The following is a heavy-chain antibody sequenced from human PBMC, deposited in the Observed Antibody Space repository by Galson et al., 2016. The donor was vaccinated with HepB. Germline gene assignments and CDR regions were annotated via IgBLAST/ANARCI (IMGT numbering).Heavy chain of an antibody. CDR2: ISRSGDST. J-gene: IGHJ6*04. V-gene: IGHV3-23*01. Sequence: SLRLSCAASGFTFSNSGMTWVRQAPGKGLEVVSSISRSGDSTEYEDSVKGRFTISRDISKNTQSLQMNSLTADDTSIYYCVQGSTAPAVWGKGTTVTVSS. CDR1: GFTFSNSG. CDR3: VQGSTAPAV. D-gene: IGHD1-26*01.